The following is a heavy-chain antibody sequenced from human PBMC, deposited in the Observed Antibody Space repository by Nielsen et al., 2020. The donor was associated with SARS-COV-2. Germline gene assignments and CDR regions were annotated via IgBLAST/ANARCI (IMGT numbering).Heavy chain of an antibody. CDR3: ARDSSGTYRRVDY. V-gene: IGHV1-46*01. D-gene: IGHD3-22*01. Sequence: ASVKVSCKASGYTFTGYYMHWVRQAPGQGLEWMGLINPTNGGTTYAQKFQGRVTMTRATSTSTVYMELSSLRFDDAAVYYCARDSSGTYRRVDYWGQGTLVTVSS. CDR1: GYTFTGYY. CDR2: INPTNGGT. J-gene: IGHJ4*02.